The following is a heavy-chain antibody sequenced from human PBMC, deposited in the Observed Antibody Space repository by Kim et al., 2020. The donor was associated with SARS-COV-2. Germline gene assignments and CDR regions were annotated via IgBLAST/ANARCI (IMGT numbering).Heavy chain of an antibody. J-gene: IGHJ5*02. D-gene: IGHD3-10*01. V-gene: IGHV4-39*01. Sequence: YNPSLKSRVTISVDTSKNQFSLKLSSVTAAATAVYYCAIMVRGGENWFDPWGQGTLVTVSS. CDR3: AIMVRGGENWFDP.